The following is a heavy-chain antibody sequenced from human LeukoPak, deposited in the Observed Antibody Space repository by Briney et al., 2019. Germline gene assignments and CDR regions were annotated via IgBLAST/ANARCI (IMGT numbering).Heavy chain of an antibody. D-gene: IGHD6-19*01. CDR2: ISGSGGST. V-gene: IGHV3-23*01. Sequence: GGSLRLSCAASRFTFTNYAMAWVRHRQATGQGLEWASEISGSGGSTYYADSVKGRFTISRDNSKNTLYLQMNSLTVEDTAVYYCAKDLSSGWPSSAFDIWGQGTMVTVSS. CDR1: RFTFTNYA. J-gene: IGHJ3*02. CDR3: AKDLSSGWPSSAFDI.